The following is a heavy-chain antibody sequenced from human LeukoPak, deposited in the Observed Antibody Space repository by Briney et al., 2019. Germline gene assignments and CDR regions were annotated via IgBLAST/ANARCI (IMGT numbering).Heavy chain of an antibody. CDR1: GYTFTGYY. J-gene: IGHJ4*02. Sequence: ASVKVSCKASGYTFTGYYMHWVRQAPGQGLEWMGWINPNSGGTNYAQKFQGRVTMTRDTSISTAYMELSRLRSDDTAVYYCARIGYNWDYSLDYWGQGTLVTVSS. CDR2: INPNSGGT. V-gene: IGHV1-2*02. CDR3: ARIGYNWDYSLDY. D-gene: IGHD1-7*01.